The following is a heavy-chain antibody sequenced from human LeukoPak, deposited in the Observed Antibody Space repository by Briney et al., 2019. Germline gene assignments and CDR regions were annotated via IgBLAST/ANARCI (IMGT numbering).Heavy chain of an antibody. CDR2: TNPNSGGT. D-gene: IGHD2-15*01. Sequence: ASVKVSCKASGYTFTGYYMHWVRQAPGQGLEWMGWTNPNSGGTNYAQKFQGRVTMTRDTSISTAYMELSRLRSDDTAVYYCARYCSGGSCDAEYFQHWGQGTLVTVSS. V-gene: IGHV1-2*02. J-gene: IGHJ1*01. CDR1: GYTFTGYY. CDR3: ARYCSGGSCDAEYFQH.